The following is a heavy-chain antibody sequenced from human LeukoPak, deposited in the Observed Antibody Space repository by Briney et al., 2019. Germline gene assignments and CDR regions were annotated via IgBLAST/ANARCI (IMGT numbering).Heavy chain of an antibody. CDR3: AKDSYYYDSSGYYED. CDR2: ISGSGGST. CDR1: GFTFSTYA. D-gene: IGHD3-22*01. V-gene: IGHV3-23*01. J-gene: IGHJ4*02. Sequence: RSGGSLRLSCAASGFTFSTYAMSWVRQAPGKGLEWVSAISGSGGSTYYADSVKGRFTISRDNSKNTLYLQMNSLRAEDTAVYYCAKDSYYYDSSGYYEDWGQGTLVTVSS.